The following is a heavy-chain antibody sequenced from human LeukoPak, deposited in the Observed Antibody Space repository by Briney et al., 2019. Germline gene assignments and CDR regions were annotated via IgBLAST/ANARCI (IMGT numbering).Heavy chain of an antibody. Sequence: GASVKVSCKASGYTFTSYGISWVRQAPGQGLEWMGWISGYNGNTNYAQKFQGRVTMTTDTSTSTAYMEVRSLRSDDTAVYYCARDQFLLGYCSGGRGCRRAYYFDYWGQGTLVTVPS. V-gene: IGHV1-18*01. CDR3: ARDQFLLGYCSGGRGCRRAYYFDY. CDR2: ISGYNGNT. J-gene: IGHJ4*02. D-gene: IGHD2-15*01. CDR1: GYTFTSYG.